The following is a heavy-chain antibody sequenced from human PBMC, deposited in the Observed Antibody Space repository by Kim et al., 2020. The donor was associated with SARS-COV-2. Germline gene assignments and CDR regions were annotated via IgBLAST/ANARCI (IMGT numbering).Heavy chain of an antibody. CDR2: IYSGGST. CDR3: ARVKGGDDSFYYGMDV. Sequence: GGSLRLSCAASGFTVSSNYMSWVRQAPGKGLEWVSVIYSGGSTYYADSVKGRFTISRDNSKNTLYLQMNSLRAEDTAVYYCARVKGGDDSFYYGMDVWGQGTTVTVSS. CDR1: GFTVSSNY. D-gene: IGHD3-16*01. J-gene: IGHJ6*02. V-gene: IGHV3-53*01.